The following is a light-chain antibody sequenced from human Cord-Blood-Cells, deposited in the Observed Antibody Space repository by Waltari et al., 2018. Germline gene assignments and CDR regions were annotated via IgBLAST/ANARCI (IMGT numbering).Light chain of an antibody. J-gene: IGKJ5*01. CDR3: QQRSNWLIT. Sequence: EIVLTQSPATLPLSPGERAPLSSRASQSVSSYLAWYQQKPGQAPRLPIYDASNRATGIPARFSGSGSGTDFTLTISSLEPEDFAVYYCQQRSNWLITFGQGTRLEIK. V-gene: IGKV3-11*01. CDR1: QSVSSY. CDR2: DAS.